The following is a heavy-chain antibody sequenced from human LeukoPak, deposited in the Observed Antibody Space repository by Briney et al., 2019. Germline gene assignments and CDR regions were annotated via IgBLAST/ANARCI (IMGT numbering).Heavy chain of an antibody. J-gene: IGHJ4*02. CDR2: IIVGGVLLFGGSGSAA. V-gene: IGHV3-23*01. CDR1: GITFSYYP. D-gene: IGHD3-10*01. CDR3: AKMSGVVWFGELRLPFDS. Sequence: SGGSLRLSCVASGITFSYYPMIWVRQDPVMGPLWVSVIIVGGVLLFGGSGSAAYYADSVGGRFTISRDNSKNTLYLQMNSLRADDTAVYYCAKMSGVVWFGELRLPFDSWGQGTVVTVSS.